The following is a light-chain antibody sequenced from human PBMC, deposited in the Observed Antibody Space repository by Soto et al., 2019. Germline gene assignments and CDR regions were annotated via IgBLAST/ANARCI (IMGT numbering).Light chain of an antibody. CDR2: EGS. J-gene: IGLJ1*01. CDR1: SSDVGTYNL. CDR3: CTYAAGSAPYV. V-gene: IGLV2-23*01. Sequence: QSALTQPASVSGSPGQSITISCTGTSSDVGTYNLVSWYQQHPGKAPKLMLYEGSKRPSGVSNRFSGSNSGNTASLTISGLQAEAEADYYCCTYAAGSAPYVFGTGTKVTV.